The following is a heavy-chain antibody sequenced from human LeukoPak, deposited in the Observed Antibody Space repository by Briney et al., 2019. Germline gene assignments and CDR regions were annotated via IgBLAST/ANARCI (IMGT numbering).Heavy chain of an antibody. CDR2: ISAYNGNT. J-gene: IGHJ4*02. Sequence: ASVKVSCKASGYTFTSYGISWVRQAPGQGLEWMGWISAYNGNTNYAQKLQGRVTMTTDTSTSTAYMELRSLRSDDTAVYYCARSLYYDILTGYYGGLLGDYWGQGTLVTVSS. V-gene: IGHV1-18*01. CDR1: GYTFTSYG. CDR3: ARSLYYDILTGYYGGLLGDY. D-gene: IGHD3-9*01.